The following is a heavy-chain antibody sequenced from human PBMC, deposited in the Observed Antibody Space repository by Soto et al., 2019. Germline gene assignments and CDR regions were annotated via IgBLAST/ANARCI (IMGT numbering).Heavy chain of an antibody. CDR1: GGSITSASYY. D-gene: IGHD3-10*01. CDR2: FHYGGTP. V-gene: IGHV4-39*02. J-gene: IGHJ2*01. Sequence: QLQLQESGPGLVKPSETLSLTCTVSGGSITSASYYWGWVRQPPGKGLEWVGSFHYGGTPYYNPSVKSRVTIFGDQSKNYFSLRVNSVTAADTAVYFCASLAGPIISHWYFDLWGRGTLVAVSS. CDR3: ASLAGPIISHWYFDL.